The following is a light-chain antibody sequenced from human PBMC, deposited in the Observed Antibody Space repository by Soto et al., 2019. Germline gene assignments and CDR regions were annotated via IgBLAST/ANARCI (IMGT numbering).Light chain of an antibody. CDR3: YQRSNWSLT. CDR2: DAS. V-gene: IGKV3-11*01. J-gene: IGKJ4*02. CDR1: QGVGSY. Sequence: EIVLTQSPATQSLSPGERATLSCRASQGVGSYLACYQQKPGQAPRLLINDASNRATGSTVRFSGSGSGTEFSITTSSLEPEDFAVYYCYQRSNWSLTFGGGTKVDI.